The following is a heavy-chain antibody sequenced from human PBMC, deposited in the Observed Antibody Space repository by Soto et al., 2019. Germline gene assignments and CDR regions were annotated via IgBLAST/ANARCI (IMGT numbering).Heavy chain of an antibody. CDR3: ARDIRGAN. D-gene: IGHD3-10*01. V-gene: IGHV3-11*01. Sequence: QVQLVESGGGLVKPGGSLRLSCTASGFTFTDHYMTWIRQAPGKGLEWVSYINSGGSNIYYADSVRCRFTISTDNAKKSVYLPVSSLMAEDTAIYYCARDIRGANWGQGTLVIVSS. CDR2: INSGGSNI. CDR1: GFTFTDHY. J-gene: IGHJ4*02.